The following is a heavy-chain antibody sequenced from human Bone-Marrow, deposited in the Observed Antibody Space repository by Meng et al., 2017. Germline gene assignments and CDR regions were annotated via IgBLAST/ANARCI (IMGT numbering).Heavy chain of an antibody. V-gene: IGHV4-31*03. D-gene: IGHD5-24*01. CDR1: GGSIGSGGYY. Sequence: QVQLQESGPGLVKPSQTLSLTCTVSGGSIGSGGYYWSWIRQHPGKGLEWIGYIYSTGSTFYNPSLKSRLTISVDTSKNQFSLKLISATAADTAVYYCAREAGRDGYATPNFDHWGQGTLVTVSS. J-gene: IGHJ4*02. CDR2: IYSTGST. CDR3: AREAGRDGYATPNFDH.